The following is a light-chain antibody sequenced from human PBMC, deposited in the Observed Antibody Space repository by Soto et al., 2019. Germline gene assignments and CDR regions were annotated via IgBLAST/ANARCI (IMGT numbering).Light chain of an antibody. Sequence: EIVLTQSPDTLSLSPGERATLSCRASQSVSSNNLAWYQHKPGQPPRLFIYVASRRATGIPDRFSGSGSGSEFTLTITRLEPEDFAVYYCQQHGSGPWTFGQGTKVEIK. CDR3: QQHGSGPWT. CDR1: QSVSSNN. J-gene: IGKJ1*01. V-gene: IGKV3-20*01. CDR2: VAS.